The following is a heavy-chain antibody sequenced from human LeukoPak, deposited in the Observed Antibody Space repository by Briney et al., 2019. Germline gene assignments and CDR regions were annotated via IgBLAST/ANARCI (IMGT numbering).Heavy chain of an antibody. D-gene: IGHD3-10*01. CDR1: GGSISNYY. CDR2: IFYSGRT. V-gene: IGHV4-59*01. J-gene: IGHJ4*02. Sequence: SETLSLTCSVSGGSISNYYWSWIRQPPGKGLEWIGYIFYSGRTDYNPSLKSRLTISIDTSKNQFSLQLSSVTAADTAVYYCARDRPYYYGSGSYYDGFDSWGQGTLVTVSS. CDR3: ARDRPYYYGSGSYYDGFDS.